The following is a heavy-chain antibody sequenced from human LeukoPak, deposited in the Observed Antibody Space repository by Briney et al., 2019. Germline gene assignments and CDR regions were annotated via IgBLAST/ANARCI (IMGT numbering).Heavy chain of an antibody. D-gene: IGHD3-3*01. V-gene: IGHV4-59*01. J-gene: IGHJ6*02. CDR2: IYYSGST. CDR1: GGSISSYY. Sequence: PSETLSLTCTVSGGSISSYYWSWIRQPPGKGLEWIGYIYYSGSTNYNPSLKSRVTISVDTSKNQFSLKLSSVTAADTAVYYCARGIRDFCSGYYIPYYYYGMDVWGQGTTVTVSS. CDR3: ARGIRDFCSGYYIPYYYYGMDV.